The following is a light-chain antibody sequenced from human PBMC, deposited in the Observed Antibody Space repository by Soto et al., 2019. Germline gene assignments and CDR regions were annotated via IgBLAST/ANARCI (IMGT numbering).Light chain of an antibody. CDR2: GAA. Sequence: IVLTQSPGTLSLSPGERTTLSCRASQRISRYLAWYQQKPGQGPRLLIYGAASTATGTPDRFSGSGSGTDFTLTINRLEPEDFALYYCQQYGSSPPTFGQGAK. V-gene: IGKV3-20*01. CDR1: QRISRY. CDR3: QQYGSSPPT. J-gene: IGKJ1*01.